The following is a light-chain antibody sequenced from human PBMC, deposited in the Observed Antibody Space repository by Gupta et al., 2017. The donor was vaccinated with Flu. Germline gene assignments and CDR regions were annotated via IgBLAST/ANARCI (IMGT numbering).Light chain of an antibody. Sequence: GERVTLTCRASQSVSSYLAWYQQKPGQVPKLLIYGASTMASGIPASFSGSGSGTEFTLTISSLQSEDFAVFYCQQYNSWPWTFGQGTKVEIK. CDR2: GAS. CDR1: QSVSSY. CDR3: QQYNSWPWT. J-gene: IGKJ1*01. V-gene: IGKV3-15*01.